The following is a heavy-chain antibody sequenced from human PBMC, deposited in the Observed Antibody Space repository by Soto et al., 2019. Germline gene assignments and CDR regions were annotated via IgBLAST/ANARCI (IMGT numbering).Heavy chain of an antibody. V-gene: IGHV3-33*01. Sequence: GESLKISCAASGFTFSSYGMHWVRQAPGKGLEWVAVIWYDGSNKYYADSVKGRFTISRDNSKNTLYLQMNSLRAEDTAVYYCARDGVFGVYGMDVWGQGTTVTVSS. CDR3: ARDGVFGVYGMDV. CDR1: GFTFSSYG. D-gene: IGHD3-10*02. J-gene: IGHJ6*02. CDR2: IWYDGSNK.